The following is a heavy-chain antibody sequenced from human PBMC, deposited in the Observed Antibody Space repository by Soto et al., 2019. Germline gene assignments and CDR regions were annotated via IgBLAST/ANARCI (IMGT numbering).Heavy chain of an antibody. D-gene: IGHD5-18*01. J-gene: IGHJ6*02. CDR2: IIPIFGTA. V-gene: IGHV1-69*13. Sequence: GASVKVSCKASGGTFSSYAISWVRQAPGQGLEWMGGIIPIFGTANYAQKFQGRVTITADESTSTAYMELSSLRSEDTAVYYCARVTMVTDYYYYGMDVWGQGTTVTVSS. CDR3: ARVTMVTDYYYYGMDV. CDR1: GGTFSSYA.